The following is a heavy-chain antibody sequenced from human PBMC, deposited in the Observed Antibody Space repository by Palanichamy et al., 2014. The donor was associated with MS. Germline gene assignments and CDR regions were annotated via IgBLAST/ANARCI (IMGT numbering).Heavy chain of an antibody. J-gene: IGHJ4*02. CDR3: ARELDIVATTYFDI. CDR2: IIPMFATP. V-gene: IGHV1-69*06. CDR1: GGTFSSYT. Sequence: QGQLVQSGSELKKPGSSVKVSCEDSGGTFSSYTISWVRQAPGQGLEWMGGIIPMFATPNYAQSFQGRVMITADKSTNTVYMELSSLTPEDTAAYYCARELDIVATTYFDIWGQGSLVTVSS. D-gene: IGHD5-12*01.